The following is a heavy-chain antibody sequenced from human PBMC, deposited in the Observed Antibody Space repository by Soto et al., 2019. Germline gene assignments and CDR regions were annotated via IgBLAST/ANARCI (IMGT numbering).Heavy chain of an antibody. J-gene: IGHJ4*02. CDR1: GFTFSYYA. CDR3: ARTPETSGYYYYFDY. CDR2: ISYSGSNK. V-gene: IGHV3-30-3*01. Sequence: QVQLVESGGGVVQPGRSLRLSCAASGFTFSYYAMHWVRQAPGKGLEWVALISYSGSNKYYADSVKGRFTISRDNSENTLYLQMTSLGTEDTAVYYCARTPETSGYYYYFDYWGQGILVTVSS. D-gene: IGHD3-22*01.